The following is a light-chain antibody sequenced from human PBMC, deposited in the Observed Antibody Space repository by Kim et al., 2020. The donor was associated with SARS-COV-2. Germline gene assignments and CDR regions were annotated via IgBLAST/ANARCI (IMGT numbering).Light chain of an antibody. Sequence: EIVLTQSPGTLSLSPGERATPSCRTSQSVSSSYLAWYHQKPCQAPRLLIYGASSRATGIPDRFSGSGSGTNFTLTISRLEPEDFVVYFCQQYGSSFGQGTKLEIK. J-gene: IGKJ2*01. CDR3: QQYGSS. V-gene: IGKV3-20*01. CDR2: GAS. CDR1: QSVSSSY.